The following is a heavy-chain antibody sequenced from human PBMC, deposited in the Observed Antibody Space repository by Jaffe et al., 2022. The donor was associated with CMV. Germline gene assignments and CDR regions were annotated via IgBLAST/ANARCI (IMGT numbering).Heavy chain of an antibody. CDR2: IKQDGSEK. CDR3: ARGGYSSGYYYGWYFDL. V-gene: IGHV3-7*03. CDR1: GFTFSSYW. D-gene: IGHD3-22*01. Sequence: EVQLVESGGGLVQPGGSLRLSCAASGFTFSSYWMSWVRQAPGKGLEWVANIKQDGSEKYYVDSVKGRFTISRDNAKNSLYLQMNSLRAEDTAVYYCARGGYSSGYYYGWYFDLWGRGTLVTVSS. J-gene: IGHJ2*01.